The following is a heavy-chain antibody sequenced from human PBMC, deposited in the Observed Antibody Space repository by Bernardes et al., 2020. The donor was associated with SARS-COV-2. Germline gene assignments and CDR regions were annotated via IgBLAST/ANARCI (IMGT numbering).Heavy chain of an antibody. CDR2: IKEDGSKE. CDR3: ARVGHVEVIAASYFDN. Sequence: GGSLRLSCAASGFTFRTYWMSWFRQAPGKGLEWVANIKEDGSKENYVDSVKGRFTISRDNAKNSLYLQMDNLRTEDTAVYFCARVGHVEVIAASYFDNWGQGTLVTVSS. D-gene: IGHD2-15*01. CDR1: GFTFRTYW. J-gene: IGHJ4*02. V-gene: IGHV3-7*03.